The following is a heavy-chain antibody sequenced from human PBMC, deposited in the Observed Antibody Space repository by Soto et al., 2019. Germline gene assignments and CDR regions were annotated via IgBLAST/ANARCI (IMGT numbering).Heavy chain of an antibody. V-gene: IGHV1-69*02. CDR1: GGTFSSYT. J-gene: IGHJ6*03. CDR2: IIPILGIA. CDR3: ARGGLDIVVVVAATDDYMDV. D-gene: IGHD2-15*01. Sequence: QVQLVQSGAEVKKPGSSVKVSCKASGGTFSSYTISWVRQAPGQGHEWMGRIIPILGIANYAQKFQGRVTITADKSTSTAYMELSSLRSEDTAVYYCARGGLDIVVVVAATDDYMDVWGKGTTVTVSS.